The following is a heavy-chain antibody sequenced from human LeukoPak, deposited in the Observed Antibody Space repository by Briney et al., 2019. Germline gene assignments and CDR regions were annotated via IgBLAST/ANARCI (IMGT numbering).Heavy chain of an antibody. V-gene: IGHV1-69*13. J-gene: IGHJ1*01. Sequence: GASVKVSCKASGGTFSSHAISWVRQAPGQGLEWMGGIIPILSTTNYAQKFQGRVTIIADESTGTAYMVLSSLSSEDTAVYYCARTRDYYENSRYTLLQDWGQGTLVTVSS. CDR3: ARTRDYYENSRYTLLQD. D-gene: IGHD3-22*01. CDR2: IIPILSTT. CDR1: GGTFSSHA.